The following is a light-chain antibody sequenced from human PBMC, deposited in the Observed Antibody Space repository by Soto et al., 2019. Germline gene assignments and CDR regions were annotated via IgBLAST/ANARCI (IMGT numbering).Light chain of an antibody. CDR1: QSIRSHY. V-gene: IGKV3-20*01. CDR2: GAH. J-gene: IGKJ1*01. CDR3: QQYGSSVT. Sequence: EIVLTQSPGTLSLSPGERATLSCRASQSIRSHYLAWYQQKPGQAPRLLISGAHNRAPGIPDRFSGSESGTDFTLRILRLEPEDVAVYYCQQYGSSVTFGQGTKVEIK.